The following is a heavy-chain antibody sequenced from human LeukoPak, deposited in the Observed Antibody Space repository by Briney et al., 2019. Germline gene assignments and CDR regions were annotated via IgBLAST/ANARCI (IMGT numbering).Heavy chain of an antibody. D-gene: IGHD3-3*01. Sequence: ASVKVSCKASGGTFSSYTISSVRHAPGQGLEWMGRIIPILVIANYAQKFQGRVTITADKSTSTAYMELSSLRSEDTAVYYCARDYDFWSGPSDPWGQGTLVTVSS. CDR1: GGTFSSYT. J-gene: IGHJ5*02. CDR3: ARDYDFWSGPSDP. CDR2: IIPILVIA. V-gene: IGHV1-69*04.